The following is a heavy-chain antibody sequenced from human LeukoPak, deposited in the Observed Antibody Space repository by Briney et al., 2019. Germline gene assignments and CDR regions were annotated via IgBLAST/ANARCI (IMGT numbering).Heavy chain of an antibody. CDR3: ASQKNGAPDY. D-gene: IGHD1-1*01. V-gene: IGHV3-7*05. Sequence: PGGSLRLSCAASRFTFSNYWMSWVRQAPGKGLEWLTNIKQDGSEKYYVDSVKGRFTISRNNAKNSLYLQMNSLRAEDTAVYYCASQKNGAPDYWGQGTLVTVSS. J-gene: IGHJ4*02. CDR2: IKQDGSEK. CDR1: RFTFSNYW.